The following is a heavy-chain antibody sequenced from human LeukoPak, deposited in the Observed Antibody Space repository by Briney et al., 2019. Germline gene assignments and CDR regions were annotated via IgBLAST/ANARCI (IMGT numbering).Heavy chain of an antibody. CDR3: ARGGFYYASSVGPPYHYYYYMDV. V-gene: IGHV4-59*01. D-gene: IGHD3-22*01. Sequence: PSETLSLTCTVSGGSFSSYYWSWIRQPPGKGLEWIGYIYYSGSTNYNPSLKSRVTISVDTSKNQFSLKLSSVTAADTAMYYCARGGFYYASSVGPPYHYYYYMDVWGKGTTVTVSS. CDR1: GGSFSSYY. J-gene: IGHJ6*03. CDR2: IYYSGST.